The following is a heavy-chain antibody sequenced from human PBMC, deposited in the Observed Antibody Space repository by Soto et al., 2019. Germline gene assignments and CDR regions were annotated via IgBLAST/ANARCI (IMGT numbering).Heavy chain of an antibody. CDR2: IYYSGST. CDR1: GGSVSSGSYY. Sequence: SETLSLTCTVSGGSVSSGSYYWSWIRQPPGKGLEWIGYIYYSGSTNYNPSLKSRVTISVDTSKNQFPLKLSSVTAADTAVYYCARDRIVVVPAGHYYYYGMDVWGQGTTVTVSS. V-gene: IGHV4-61*01. J-gene: IGHJ6*02. CDR3: ARDRIVVVPAGHYYYYGMDV. D-gene: IGHD2-2*01.